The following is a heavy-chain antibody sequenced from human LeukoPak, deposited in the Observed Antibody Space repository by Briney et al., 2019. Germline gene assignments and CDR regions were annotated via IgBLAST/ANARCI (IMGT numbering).Heavy chain of an antibody. V-gene: IGHV3-64*01. CDR2: ISSNGGST. D-gene: IGHD5-12*01. CDR1: GFTFSSYA. J-gene: IGHJ6*03. Sequence: GGSLRLSCAASGFTFSSYAMHWVRQAPGKGLEYVSAISSNGGSTYYANSVKGRFTISRDNSKNTLYLQMNSLRAEDTAVYYCAKDGYSGYTLGPYYMDVWGKGTTVTVSS. CDR3: AKDGYSGYTLGPYYMDV.